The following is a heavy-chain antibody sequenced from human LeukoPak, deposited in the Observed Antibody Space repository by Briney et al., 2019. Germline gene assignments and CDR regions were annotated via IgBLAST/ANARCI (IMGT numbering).Heavy chain of an antibody. CDR2: ISGSGGNP. D-gene: IGHD6-13*01. V-gene: IGHV3-23*01. J-gene: IGHJ4*02. CDR3: AKRQVSAAPGALDY. Sequence: GGSLRLSCAASGFTFSNYAMIWVRQAPGKGLERVSAISGSGGNPYYADSVEGRFTVSRDNSKSTLHLQLNSLRAEGTAVYYCAKRQVSAAPGALDYWGQGTLLTVSS. CDR1: GFTFSNYA.